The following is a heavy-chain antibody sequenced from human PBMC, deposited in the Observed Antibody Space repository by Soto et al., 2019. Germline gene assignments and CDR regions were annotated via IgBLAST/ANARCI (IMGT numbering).Heavy chain of an antibody. D-gene: IGHD1-1*01. V-gene: IGHV3-13*01. CDR2: TGTAGDT. Sequence: GGSLRLSCAASGFTFSSYDMHWVRQATGKGLEWVSATGTAGDTYYPGSVKGRFTISRENAKNSLYLQMNSLRAEDTAVYYCARDWSRTGFDYWGQGTLVTVSS. J-gene: IGHJ4*02. CDR3: ARDWSRTGFDY. CDR1: GFTFSSYD.